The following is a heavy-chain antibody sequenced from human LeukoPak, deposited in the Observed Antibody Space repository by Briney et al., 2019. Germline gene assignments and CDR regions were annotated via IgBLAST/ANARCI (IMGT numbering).Heavy chain of an antibody. CDR1: GGSISSYY. CDR3: ARDHYYDFWSGYYNTVGDWYFDL. J-gene: IGHJ2*01. V-gene: IGHV4-59*12. D-gene: IGHD3-3*01. Sequence: SETLSLTCTVSGGSISSYYWSWIRQPPGKGLEWIGYIYYSGSTNYNPSLKSRVTISVDTSKNQFSLKLSSVTAADTAVYYCARDHYYDFWSGYYNTVGDWYFDLWGRGTLVTVSS. CDR2: IYYSGST.